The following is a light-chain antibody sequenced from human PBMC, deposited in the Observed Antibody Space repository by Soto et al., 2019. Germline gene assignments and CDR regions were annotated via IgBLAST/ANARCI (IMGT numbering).Light chain of an antibody. J-gene: IGLJ1*01. CDR2: DVS. CDR1: SSDVGSSNG. Sequence: QSALTQPPSVSGSPGQSVAISCTGSSSDVGSSNGVSWYQQPPGTAPKLMIYDVSNRPSGVPDRFSGSKSGNTASLTISGLQAEDEADYYCNSYTSSSTYVFGTGTKVTVL. CDR3: NSYTSSSTYV. V-gene: IGLV2-18*02.